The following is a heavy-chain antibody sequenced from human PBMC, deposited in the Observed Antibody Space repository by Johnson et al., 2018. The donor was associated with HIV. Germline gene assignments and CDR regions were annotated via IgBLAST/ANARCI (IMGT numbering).Heavy chain of an antibody. Sequence: QVHLVESGGGVVQPGTSLRLSCAASGFTFSKFGMHWVRQAPGKGLEWVEVIWYDGKNKHVADSLKGRFTISRDNSKNTLYLQMNSLNVEDTALYYCAKGSGYYAAFDIWGQGTMVTVSS. CDR1: GFTFSKFG. D-gene: IGHD3-22*01. V-gene: IGHV3-33*06. CDR2: IWYDGKNK. CDR3: AKGSGYYAAFDI. J-gene: IGHJ3*02.